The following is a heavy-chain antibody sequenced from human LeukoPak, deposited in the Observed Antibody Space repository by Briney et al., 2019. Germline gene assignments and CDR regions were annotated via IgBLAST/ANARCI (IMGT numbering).Heavy chain of an antibody. CDR3: ARIMEYYDFTPRGFDI. D-gene: IGHD3/OR15-3a*01. V-gene: IGHV1-2*02. CDR1: GYTFIGHY. J-gene: IGHJ3*02. CDR2: MNPDSGGT. Sequence: GASVKVSRKASGYTFIGHYIHWVRQAPGQGLEWMGWMNPDSGGTNYAQKFQDRVTMNRDTSITTAYMELSRLTSDDTAIYYCARIMEYYDFTPRGFDIWGQGTMVAVSS.